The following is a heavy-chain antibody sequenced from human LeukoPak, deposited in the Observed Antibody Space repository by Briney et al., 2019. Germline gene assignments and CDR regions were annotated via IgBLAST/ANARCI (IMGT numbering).Heavy chain of an antibody. D-gene: IGHD1-1*01. J-gene: IGHJ4*02. CDR1: GGSISSSNW. Sequence: PSETLSLTCAVSGGSISSSNWWTWVRQPPGKGLEWIGEIYHTGTTNYNPSLESRVTISVDKSRNHFSLNLSSVTAADTAVYYCARVNINNWHSCDYWGQGTLVTVSS. V-gene: IGHV4-4*02. CDR3: ARVNINNWHSCDY. CDR2: IYHTGTT.